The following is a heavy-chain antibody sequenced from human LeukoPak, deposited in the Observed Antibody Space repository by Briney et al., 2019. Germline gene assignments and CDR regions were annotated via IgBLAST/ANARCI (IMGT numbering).Heavy chain of an antibody. J-gene: IGHJ4*02. CDR3: ARAGVRIAAAGIYSDY. CDR2: INHSGST. V-gene: IGHV4-34*01. D-gene: IGHD6-13*01. Sequence: SETLSLTCAVYGGSFSGYYWSWIRQPPGKGLEWIGEINHSGSTNYNPSLKSRVTISVDTSKNQFSLKLSSVTAADTAVYYCARAGVRIAAAGIYSDYWGQGTLVTVSS. CDR1: GGSFSGYY.